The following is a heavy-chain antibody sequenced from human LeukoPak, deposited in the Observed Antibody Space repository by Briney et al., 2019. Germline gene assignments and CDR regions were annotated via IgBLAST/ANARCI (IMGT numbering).Heavy chain of an antibody. D-gene: IGHD5-18*01. Sequence: PGGSVRLSCAASGITFSNNAMSWVRQAPGKGLEWVSAISGSGGSTYYADSVKGRFTISRDNSKNTLYLQMNSLRVEDTAVYYCARVDTAMDFYFDYWGQGTLVTVSS. CDR3: ARVDTAMDFYFDY. J-gene: IGHJ4*02. CDR1: GITFSNNA. V-gene: IGHV3-23*01. CDR2: ISGSGGST.